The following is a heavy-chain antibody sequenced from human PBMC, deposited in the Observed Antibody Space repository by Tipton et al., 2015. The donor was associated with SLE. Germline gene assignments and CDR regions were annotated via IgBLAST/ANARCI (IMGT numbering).Heavy chain of an antibody. Sequence: QSGAEVKKPGASVKVSCKASGYTFTTYGISWVRQAPGQGLEWMGWISTYTGKTDYAQKLQGRVTMTTDTSTSTVSMELRSLRSDDTAVYYCASGTYFFDYWGQGNLVTVSS. CDR3: ASGTYFFDY. D-gene: IGHD1-26*01. J-gene: IGHJ4*02. CDR1: GYTFTTYG. V-gene: IGHV1-18*04. CDR2: ISTYTGKT.